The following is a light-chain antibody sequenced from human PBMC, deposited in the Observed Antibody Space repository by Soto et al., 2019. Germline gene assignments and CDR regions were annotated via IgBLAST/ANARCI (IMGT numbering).Light chain of an antibody. J-gene: IGLJ1*01. CDR1: SSNIGGIS. CDR3: GSWDSSLSAYV. V-gene: IGLV1-51*01. Sequence: QSVLTQPPSVSAAPGQKVTISCSGSSSNIGGISVSWYQQLPGTAPKLLIYDDNKRPSGIPDRFSGSKSGTSATLGITGFQTGDEADYYCGSWDSSLSAYVLGTGTKVTVL. CDR2: DDN.